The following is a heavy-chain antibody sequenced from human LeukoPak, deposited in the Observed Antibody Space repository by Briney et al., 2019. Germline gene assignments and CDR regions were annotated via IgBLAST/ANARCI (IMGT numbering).Heavy chain of an antibody. Sequence: SETLSLTCSVSSYSINSNYYWGWIRQSPGKGLEWIGSIYHTGSTYYNPSLKSRVTISVDTSENQFSLKLSSVTAADTAVYYCARQENYYCFDPWGQGTLVTVSS. V-gene: IGHV4-38-2*01. J-gene: IGHJ5*02. CDR2: IYHTGST. D-gene: IGHD3-10*01. CDR1: SYSINSNYY. CDR3: ARQENYYCFDP.